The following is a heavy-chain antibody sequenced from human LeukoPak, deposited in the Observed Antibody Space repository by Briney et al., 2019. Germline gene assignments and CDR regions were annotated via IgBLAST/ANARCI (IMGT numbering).Heavy chain of an antibody. J-gene: IGHJ4*02. D-gene: IGHD6-13*01. CDR3: AKTRPLDSSSWSHGDY. Sequence: GGSLRLSCATSGFTFSNFAMNWVRQAPGKGLEWVSAISGSGDSTYYGDSVKGRFTISRDNSKNTLYLQMSSLRAEDTAVYYCAKTRPLDSSSWSHGDYWGQGTLVTVSS. CDR1: GFTFSNFA. CDR2: ISGSGDST. V-gene: IGHV3-23*01.